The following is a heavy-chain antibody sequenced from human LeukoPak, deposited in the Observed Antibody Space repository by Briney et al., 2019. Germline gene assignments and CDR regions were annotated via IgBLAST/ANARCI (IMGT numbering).Heavy chain of an antibody. V-gene: IGHV4-59*08. J-gene: IGHJ4*02. D-gene: IGHD4-17*01. CDR1: GGSISSYY. CDR3: ARHHPATVTQLFVY. Sequence: SETLSLTCTVSGGSISSYYWSWIRQPPGKGLEWIGYIYYSGSTNYNPSLESRVTISVDTSKNQFSLKLSSVTAAGTAVYYCARHHPATVTQLFVYWGQGTLVTVSS. CDR2: IYYSGST.